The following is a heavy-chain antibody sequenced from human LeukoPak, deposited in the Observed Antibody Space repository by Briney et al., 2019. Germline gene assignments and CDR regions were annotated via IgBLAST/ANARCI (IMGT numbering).Heavy chain of an antibody. CDR3: ARGLELRYFDWLLGDYYYYYMDV. CDR1: GGTFSSYA. Sequence: SVKVSCKASGGTFSSYAISWVRQAPGQGLEWMGGIIPIFGTANYAQKFQGRVTITTDESTSTAYMELSSLRSEDTAVYYCARGLELRYFDWLLGDYYYYYMDVWGKGTTVTVSS. J-gene: IGHJ6*03. D-gene: IGHD3-9*01. V-gene: IGHV1-69*05. CDR2: IIPIFGTA.